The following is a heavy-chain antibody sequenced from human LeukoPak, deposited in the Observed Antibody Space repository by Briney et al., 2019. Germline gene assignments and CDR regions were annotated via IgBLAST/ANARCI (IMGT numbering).Heavy chain of an antibody. CDR1: GGSISSSNYY. Sequence: PSETLSLTCTVSGGSISSSNYYWGWIRQPPGKGLECIGSVYYSGNTYYNPSLKSRVTISVDTSKNQFSLKLSSVTAADTAVYYCARDLLSGSLDYWGQGTLVTVSS. CDR3: ARDLLSGSLDY. J-gene: IGHJ4*02. CDR2: VYYSGNT. V-gene: IGHV4-39*07. D-gene: IGHD1-26*01.